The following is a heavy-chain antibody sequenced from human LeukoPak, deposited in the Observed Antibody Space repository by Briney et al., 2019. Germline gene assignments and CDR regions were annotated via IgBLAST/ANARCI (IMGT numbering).Heavy chain of an antibody. D-gene: IGHD6-13*01. CDR2: IDHTGDRT. CDR3: AKAGRSSWYDH. CDR1: GFTFSSYT. Sequence: GGSLRLSCAASGFTFSSYTMAWVRQAPGKGLEWISDIDHTGDRTYYRDSVKGQFTISRDNPKNTLYLQMNSLRVEDTATYYCAKAGRSSWYDHWGQGTLVTVS. V-gene: IGHV3-23*01. J-gene: IGHJ5*02.